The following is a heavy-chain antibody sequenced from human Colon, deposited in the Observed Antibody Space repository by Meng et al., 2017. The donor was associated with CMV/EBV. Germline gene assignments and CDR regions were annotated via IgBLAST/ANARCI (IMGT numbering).Heavy chain of an antibody. CDR3: ARDTHQTGDFWSGLEIFYYYGMDV. J-gene: IGHJ6*02. CDR1: GYTFTSYA. Sequence: ASVKVSCKASGYTFTSYAMNWARQAPGQGLEWMGWINTNTGNPTYAQGFTGRFVFSLDTSVSTAYLQICSLKAEDTAVYYCARDTHQTGDFWSGLEIFYYYGMDVWGQGTTVTVSS. CDR2: INTNTGNP. D-gene: IGHD3-3*01. V-gene: IGHV7-4-1*01.